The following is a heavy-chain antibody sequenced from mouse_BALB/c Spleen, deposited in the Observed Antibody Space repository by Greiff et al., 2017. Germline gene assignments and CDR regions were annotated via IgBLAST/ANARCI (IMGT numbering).Heavy chain of an antibody. J-gene: IGHJ3*01. Sequence: VQLQQSGAELAKPGASVKMSCKASGYTFTSYWMHWVKQRPGQGLEWIGYINPSTGYTEYNQKFKDKATLTADKSSSTAYMQLSSLTSEDSAVYYCARSGNWFAYWGQGTLVTVS. D-gene: IGHD2-1*01. V-gene: IGHV1-7*01. CDR2: INPSTGYT. CDR1: GYTFTSYW. CDR3: ARSGNWFAY.